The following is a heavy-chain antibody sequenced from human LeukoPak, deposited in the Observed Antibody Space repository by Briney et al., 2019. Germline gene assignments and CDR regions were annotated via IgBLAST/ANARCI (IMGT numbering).Heavy chain of an antibody. CDR2: IIPILGIA. Sequence: SVKVSCKASGGTFNSYAISWVRQAPGQGLEWMGRIIPILGIANYAQKFQGRVTITADKSTSTAYMELSSLRSEDTAVYYCASGPWERSYLFYWGQGTLVTVSS. J-gene: IGHJ4*02. CDR3: ASGPWERSYLFY. V-gene: IGHV1-69*04. CDR1: GGTFNSYA. D-gene: IGHD3-16*02.